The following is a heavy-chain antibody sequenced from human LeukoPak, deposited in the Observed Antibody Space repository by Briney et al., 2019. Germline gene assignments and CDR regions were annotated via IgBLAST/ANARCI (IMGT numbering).Heavy chain of an antibody. CDR1: GYTFTRYY. D-gene: IGHD3-10*01. CDR2: INPNSGGT. CDR3: ARGAITMVRGEPKTPPGH. V-gene: IGHV1-2*02. Sequence: GASVKVSCKASGYTFTRYYMHWVRQAPGQGLEWMGWINPNSGGTNYAQKFQGRVTMTRDTSISTAYMELSRLRSDDTAVYYCARGAITMVRGEPKTPPGHWGQGTLVTVSS. J-gene: IGHJ4*02.